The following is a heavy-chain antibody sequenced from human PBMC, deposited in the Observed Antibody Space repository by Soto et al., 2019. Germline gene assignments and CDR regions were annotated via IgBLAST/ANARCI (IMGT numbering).Heavy chain of an antibody. J-gene: IGHJ5*02. CDR2: ISSSSSYI. Sequence: GGSLRLSCAASGFTFSSYSMNWVRQAPGKGLEWVSSISSSSSYIYYADSVKGRFTISRDNAKNSLYLQMNSLRAEDTAVYYCARDLYPTTVTSRGWFDPWGQGTLVTVSS. V-gene: IGHV3-21*01. D-gene: IGHD4-4*01. CDR3: ARDLYPTTVTSRGWFDP. CDR1: GFTFSSYS.